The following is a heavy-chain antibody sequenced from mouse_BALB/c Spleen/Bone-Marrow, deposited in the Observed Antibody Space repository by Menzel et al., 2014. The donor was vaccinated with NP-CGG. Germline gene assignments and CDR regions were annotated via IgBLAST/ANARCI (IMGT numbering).Heavy chain of an antibody. CDR1: GYAFGAYW. V-gene: IGHV1-80*01. J-gene: IGHJ2*01. Sequence: VQLQQSGAELVRPGSSVKISCKASGYAFGAYWMNWVKQRPGQGLEWIGQIFPGDGETNYNGNFKAEATLTADKSSTTAYMQLSRLTSEYSAVYFCAVYYRYALDYWGQGTTLAVSS. CDR3: AVYYRYALDY. CDR2: IFPGDGET. D-gene: IGHD2-14*01.